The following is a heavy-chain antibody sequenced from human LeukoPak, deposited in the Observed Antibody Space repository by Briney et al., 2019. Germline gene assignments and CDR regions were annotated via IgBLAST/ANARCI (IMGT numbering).Heavy chain of an antibody. CDR1: GFSFSNYE. J-gene: IGHJ6*02. Sequence: GGSLRLSCAASGFSFSNYEMNWVRQAPGQGLEWISYITASSTTIYYADSVKGRFTISRHNSKNTLYLQMNSLRAEDTAVYYCARGNEFGEDVWGQGTTVTVSS. CDR2: ITASSTTI. D-gene: IGHD3-16*01. V-gene: IGHV3-48*01. CDR3: ARGNEFGEDV.